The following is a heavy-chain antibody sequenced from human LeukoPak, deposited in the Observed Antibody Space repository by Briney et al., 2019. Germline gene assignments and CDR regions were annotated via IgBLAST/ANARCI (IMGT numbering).Heavy chain of an antibody. CDR2: IYYSGST. D-gene: IGHD3-22*01. CDR3: ARGQDISGYPDAFDI. CDR1: GGSISSSSYY. J-gene: IGHJ3*02. V-gene: IGHV4-39*07. Sequence: PSETLSLTCTVSGGSISSSSYYWGWIRQPPGKGLEWIGSIYYSGSTYYNPSLKSRVTISVDTSKNQFSLKLSSVTAADTAVYYCARGQDISGYPDAFDIWGQGTMVTVSS.